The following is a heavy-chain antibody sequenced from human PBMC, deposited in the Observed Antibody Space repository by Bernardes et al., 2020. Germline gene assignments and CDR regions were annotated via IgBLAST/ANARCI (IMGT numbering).Heavy chain of an antibody. CDR1: GFTFSSYS. CDR3: ARDSPGYGDYGYYGMDV. Sequence: GGSLRLSCAASGFTFSSYSMNWVRQAPGKGLEWVSYISSSSSTIYYADSVKGRFTISRDNAKNSLYLQMNSLRDEDTAVYYCARDSPGYGDYGYYGMDVWGKGTTVTVSS. V-gene: IGHV3-48*02. CDR2: ISSSSSTI. J-gene: IGHJ6*04. D-gene: IGHD4-17*01.